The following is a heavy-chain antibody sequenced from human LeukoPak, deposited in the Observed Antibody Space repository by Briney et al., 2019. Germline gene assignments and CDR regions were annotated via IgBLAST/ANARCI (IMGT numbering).Heavy chain of an antibody. CDR3: ARVKYDILTGYYYDY. J-gene: IGHJ4*02. CDR1: GFTFSSYS. D-gene: IGHD3-9*01. CDR2: ISGSSSYI. V-gene: IGHV3-21*01. Sequence: GGSLRLSCAASGFTFSSYSMNWVRQAPGKGLEWVSSISGSSSYIYYADSVKGRFTISRDNAKNSLYLQMNSLRAEDTAVYYCARVKYDILTGYYYDYWGQGTLVTVSS.